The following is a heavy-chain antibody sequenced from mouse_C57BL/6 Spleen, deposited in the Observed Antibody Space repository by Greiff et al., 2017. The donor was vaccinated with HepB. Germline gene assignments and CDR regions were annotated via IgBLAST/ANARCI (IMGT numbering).Heavy chain of an antibody. D-gene: IGHD2-10*01. CDR3: ARTYYCNFLAY. CDR1: GYTFTSYW. CDR2: IDPSDSYT. Sequence: QVQLQQPGAELVMPGASVKLSCKASGYTFTSYWMHWVKQRPGQGLEWIGEIDPSDSYTNYNQKFKGKSTLTVDKSSSTAYMQLSSLTSEDSAVYYCARTYYCNFLAYWGQGTLVTVSA. V-gene: IGHV1-69*01. J-gene: IGHJ3*01.